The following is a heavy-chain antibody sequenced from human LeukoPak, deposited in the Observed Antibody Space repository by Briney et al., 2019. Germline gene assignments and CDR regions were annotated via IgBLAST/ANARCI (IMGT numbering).Heavy chain of an antibody. J-gene: IGHJ4*02. CDR3: ARIPINDYGDSNYFDY. CDR1: GGSISSSSYY. D-gene: IGHD4-17*01. Sequence: SETLSLTCTVSGGSISSSSYYWGWIRQPPGKGLEWIGSIYYSGSTYYNPSLKSRVTISVDTSKSQFSLKLSSVTAADTAVYYCARIPINDYGDSNYFDYWGQGTLVTVSS. CDR2: IYYSGST. V-gene: IGHV4-39*01.